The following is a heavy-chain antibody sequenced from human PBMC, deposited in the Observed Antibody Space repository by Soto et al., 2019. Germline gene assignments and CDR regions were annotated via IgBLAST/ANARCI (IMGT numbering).Heavy chain of an antibody. J-gene: IGHJ3*02. D-gene: IGHD3-22*01. CDR2: IGVGSGNR. Sequence: QMQLVQSGPEVKKPGTSVKVSCKASGFTFTSSAVQWVRQARGQRLEWIGWIGVGSGNRHYAQKFQGRVTITADKSTSTAYMELSSLRSEDTAVYYCARIYYDSSDLDAFDIWGQGTMVTVSS. CDR1: GFTFTSSA. CDR3: ARIYYDSSDLDAFDI. V-gene: IGHV1-58*01.